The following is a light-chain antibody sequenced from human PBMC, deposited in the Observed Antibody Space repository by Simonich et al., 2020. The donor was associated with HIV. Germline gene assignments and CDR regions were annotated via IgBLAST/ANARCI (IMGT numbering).Light chain of an antibody. CDR3: SSYTSSSTWV. V-gene: IGLV2-14*02. Sequence: QSALTQPASVSGSPGQSITISCTGTSSDAAIYNLVSWYQQHPGKAPKLMIYEGSKRPSGVSHRFSGSKSGNTASLTISGLQAEDEADYYCSSYTSSSTWVFGGGTKLTVL. CDR2: EGS. J-gene: IGLJ3*02. CDR1: SSDAAIYNL.